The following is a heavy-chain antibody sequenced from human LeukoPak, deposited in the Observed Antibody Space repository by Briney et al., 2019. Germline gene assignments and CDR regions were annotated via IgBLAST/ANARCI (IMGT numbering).Heavy chain of an antibody. CDR1: GGSVSSYY. CDR2: IYSSENT. V-gene: IGHV4-4*09. J-gene: IGHJ2*01. Sequence: SETLSLTCTVSGGSVSSYYWSWIRQPPGKGLEWIGYIYSSENTKYNSSLESRVTMSEDTSKNQVLLKLSSVTAADTAVYYCARFHSGPSGWYVLWYFDLWGRGTLVTVSS. CDR3: ARFHSGPSGWYVLWYFDL. D-gene: IGHD6-19*01.